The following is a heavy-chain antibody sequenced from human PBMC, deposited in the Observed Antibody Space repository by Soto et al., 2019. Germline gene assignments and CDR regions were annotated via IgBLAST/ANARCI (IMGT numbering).Heavy chain of an antibody. D-gene: IGHD3-10*01. J-gene: IGHJ4*02. V-gene: IGHV4-59*01. Sequence: PSETLSLTCTVSGGSISSYYWSWIRQPPGKGLEWIGCIYYSGSTNYNPSLKSRVTISVDTSKNQFSLKLSSVTAADTAVYYCARAPRGNYGYPSYFDYWGQGTLVTVSS. CDR1: GGSISSYY. CDR3: ARAPRGNYGYPSYFDY. CDR2: IYYSGST.